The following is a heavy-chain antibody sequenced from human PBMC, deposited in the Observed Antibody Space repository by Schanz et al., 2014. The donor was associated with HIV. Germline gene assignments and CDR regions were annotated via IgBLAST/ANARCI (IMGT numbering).Heavy chain of an antibody. V-gene: IGHV3-30*03. J-gene: IGHJ4*02. CDR1: GFTFSSYG. Sequence: QVQLVESGGGVVQPGRSLRLSCAASGFTFSSYGMHWVRQAPGKGLEWVAVISYDGSNKYYADSVKGRFTISRDNSKNTLYLQMNSLRAEDTAVYYCARGWRENSFDYWGQGTLVTVSS. D-gene: IGHD4-4*01. CDR3: ARGWRENSFDY. CDR2: ISYDGSNK.